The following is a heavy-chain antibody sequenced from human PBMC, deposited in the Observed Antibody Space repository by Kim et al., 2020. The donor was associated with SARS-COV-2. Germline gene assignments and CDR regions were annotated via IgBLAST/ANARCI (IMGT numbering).Heavy chain of an antibody. D-gene: IGHD2-15*01. Sequence: ASVKVSCKASGYTFTSYGISWVRQAPGQGLEWMGWISAYNGNTNYAQKLQGRVTMTTDTSTSTAYMELRSLRSDDTAVYYCATGALRYCSGGSCYSWATLDAFGIWGQGTMVTASS. V-gene: IGHV1-18*01. J-gene: IGHJ3*02. CDR2: ISAYNGNT. CDR3: ATGALRYCSGGSCYSWATLDAFGI. CDR1: GYTFTSYG.